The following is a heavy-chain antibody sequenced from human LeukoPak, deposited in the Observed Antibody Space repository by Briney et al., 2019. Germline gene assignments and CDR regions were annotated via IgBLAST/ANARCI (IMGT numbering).Heavy chain of an antibody. CDR3: AREGWFGELLSYGMDV. CDR1: VDSVSSNSAA. V-gene: IGHV6-1*01. J-gene: IGHJ6*02. CDR2: TYYRSKWYN. D-gene: IGHD3-10*01. Sequence: SQTLSLTCAISVDSVSSNSAAWNWSRQSPSRGLEWLGRTYYRSKWYNDYGVSVKSRITINPDPSKNQFSLQLNSVTPEDTAVYCCAREGWFGELLSYGMDVWGQGTTVTVSS.